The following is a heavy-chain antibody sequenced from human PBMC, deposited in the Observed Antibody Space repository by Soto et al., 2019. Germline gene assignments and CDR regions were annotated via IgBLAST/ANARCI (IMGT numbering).Heavy chain of an antibody. D-gene: IGHD3-22*01. Sequence: GGSMRLSCAASGFTFSSYSMNWVRQAPGKGLEWVSYISRSSSTIYYADSVKGRFTISRDNAKNSLYLQVNSLRDEDTAVYYCARALSGYDSSGGWGQGTLVTVSS. V-gene: IGHV3-48*02. CDR2: ISRSSSTI. CDR3: ARALSGYDSSGG. CDR1: GFTFSSYS. J-gene: IGHJ4*02.